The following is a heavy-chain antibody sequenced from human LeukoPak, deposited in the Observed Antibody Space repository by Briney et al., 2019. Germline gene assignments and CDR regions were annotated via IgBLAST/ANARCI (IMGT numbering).Heavy chain of an antibody. CDR3: ARGGCSGGSCREGYFDY. D-gene: IGHD2-15*01. CDR2: DYYSGST. J-gene: IGHJ4*02. V-gene: IGHV4-61*01. CDR1: GDSVSSGSSY. Sequence: SETLSLTCIVSGDSVSSGSSYWSWLRQPPGKGLEWIGYDYYSGSTNYNPSLKSRVTISVDTSKNQFSLNLNSVTAADTAVYHCARGGCSGGSCREGYFDYWGQGTLVTVSS.